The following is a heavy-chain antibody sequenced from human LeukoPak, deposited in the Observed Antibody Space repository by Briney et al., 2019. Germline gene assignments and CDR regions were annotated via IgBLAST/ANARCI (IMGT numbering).Heavy chain of an antibody. CDR3: ARETTVTSRFDY. J-gene: IGHJ4*02. V-gene: IGHV1-46*01. Sequence: GSVKVSCKASGYTFSSYYIHWVRQAPGQGLEWMGIISPSGGSTSYAQKFQGRVTMTRDTSTSTVYMELSSLRSDDTAVFYCARETTVTSRFDYCGQGTLVTVSS. CDR2: ISPSGGST. D-gene: IGHD4-17*01. CDR1: GYTFSSYY.